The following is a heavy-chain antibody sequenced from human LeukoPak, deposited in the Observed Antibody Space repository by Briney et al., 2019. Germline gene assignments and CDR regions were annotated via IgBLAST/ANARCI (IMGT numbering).Heavy chain of an antibody. J-gene: IGHJ4*02. Sequence: GGSLRLSCAASGFTFSSYSMNWVRQAPGKGLEWVSSISSSSSYIYYADSVKGRFTISRDNAKNSLYLQMNSLRVEDTAVYYCARDGVGATRYFDYWGQGTLVTVSS. V-gene: IGHV3-21*01. CDR1: GFTFSSYS. D-gene: IGHD1-26*01. CDR2: ISSSSSYI. CDR3: ARDGVGATRYFDY.